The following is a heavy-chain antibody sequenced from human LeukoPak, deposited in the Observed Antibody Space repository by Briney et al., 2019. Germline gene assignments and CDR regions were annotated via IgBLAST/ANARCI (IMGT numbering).Heavy chain of an antibody. V-gene: IGHV3-23*01. J-gene: IGHJ6*02. CDR1: GFTFSSYA. CDR2: ISGSGGST. CDR3: AKLPQYDYGSGSYYTDYYYGMDV. Sequence: GGSLRLSCAASGFTFSSYAMSWVRQAPGKGLEWVSAISGSGGSTYYADSVKGRFTISRDNSKNTLYLQMNSLRAEDTAVYYCAKLPQYDYGSGSYYTDYYYGMDVWGQGTTVTVSS. D-gene: IGHD3-10*01.